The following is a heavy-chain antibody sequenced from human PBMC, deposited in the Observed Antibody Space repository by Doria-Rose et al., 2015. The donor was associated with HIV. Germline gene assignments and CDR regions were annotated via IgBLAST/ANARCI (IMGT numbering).Heavy chain of an antibody. D-gene: IGHD4-4*01. CDR3: ARSSNDEAYYYYYGLDA. CDR2: ISAYSGNT. J-gene: IGHJ6*02. Sequence: VRQAPGQGLEWMGWISAYSGNTNYAQKLQGRVTMTTDTSTSTVYMELRSLRSDDTAVYYCARSSNDEAYYYYYGLDAWGQGTTVTVSS. V-gene: IGHV1-18*01.